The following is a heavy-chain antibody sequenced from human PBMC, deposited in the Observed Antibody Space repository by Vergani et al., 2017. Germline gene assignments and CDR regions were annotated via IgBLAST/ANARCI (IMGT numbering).Heavy chain of an antibody. Sequence: EVQLVESGGGLVQPGGSLRLSCAASGFTFSSYSMNWVRQAPGKGLEWVSYISSSSSTIYYADSVKGRFTISRDNAKNSLYLQMNSLRAEDTAVYYCARDLKAVAGTGDGDYWGQGTLVTVSS. CDR3: ARDLKAVAGTGDGDY. J-gene: IGHJ4*02. V-gene: IGHV3-48*04. CDR1: GFTFSSYS. D-gene: IGHD6-19*01. CDR2: ISSSSSTI.